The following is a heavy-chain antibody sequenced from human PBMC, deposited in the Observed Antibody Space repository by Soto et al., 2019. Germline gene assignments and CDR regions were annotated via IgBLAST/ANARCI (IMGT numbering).Heavy chain of an antibody. J-gene: IGHJ4*02. D-gene: IGHD2-2*01. CDR1: GFSLSTSGVG. Sequence: QTTLKESGPTLVKPTQTLTLTCTFSGFSLSTSGVGVGWIRQPPGKALEWLALIYWDDDKRYSPSLKSSLTITRDXXKXQXGLTLTNMDPVDTTTYYRAHIQRYCITPSCPCYFDYWGQGTLVTVSS. CDR3: AHIQRYCITPSCPCYFDY. CDR2: IYWDDDK. V-gene: IGHV2-5*02.